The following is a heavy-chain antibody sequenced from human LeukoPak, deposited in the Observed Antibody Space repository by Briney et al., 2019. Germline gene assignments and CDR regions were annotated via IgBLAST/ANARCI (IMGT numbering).Heavy chain of an antibody. CDR3: ATEGRENSGSYWPVGY. D-gene: IGHD1-26*01. CDR2: FDPEDGET. J-gene: IGHJ4*02. V-gene: IGHV1-24*01. Sequence: ASVKVSCKVSGYTLTELSMHWVRQAPGKGLEWMGGFDPEDGETIYAQKFQGRVTMTEDTSTDTAYMELSSLRSDDTAVYYCATEGRENSGSYWPVGYWGQGTLVTVSS. CDR1: GYTLTELS.